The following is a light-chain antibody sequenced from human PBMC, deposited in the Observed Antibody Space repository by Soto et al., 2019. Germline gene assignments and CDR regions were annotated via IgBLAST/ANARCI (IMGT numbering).Light chain of an antibody. CDR1: SSDVGGYNY. Sequence: QSALTQPLSVSGSPGQSVTISCTGTSSDVGGYNYVSWYQHHPGKAPKLMIYDVTKRPSGVPDRFSGSKSANTASLTISGLQAEDEADYYCCSYAGSYTYVFGTGTKVTVL. CDR2: DVT. J-gene: IGLJ1*01. CDR3: CSYAGSYTYV. V-gene: IGLV2-11*01.